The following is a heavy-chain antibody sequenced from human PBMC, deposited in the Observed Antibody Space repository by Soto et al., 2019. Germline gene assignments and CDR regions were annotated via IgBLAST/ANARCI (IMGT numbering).Heavy chain of an antibody. J-gene: IGHJ3*01. V-gene: IGHV3-21*06. Sequence: EVQLVESGGGLVKPGGSLRLSCVDSGFTFSSYSMNWVRQAPGKGLEWVASISSRSSVIWYTDSLKGRFTTSRDNAKNSLYLQMTSLRAEDTAVYYCLRVGRGYTRDEVLEVWGQGTMVTVSS. CDR1: GFTFSSYS. D-gene: IGHD2-2*02. CDR3: LRVGRGYTRDEVLEV. CDR2: ISSRSSVI.